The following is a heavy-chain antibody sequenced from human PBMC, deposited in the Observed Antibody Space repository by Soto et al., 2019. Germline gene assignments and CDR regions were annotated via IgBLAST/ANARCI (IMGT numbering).Heavy chain of an antibody. CDR2: IFHTGSA. CDR3: ARHIAVSGTRGFDH. V-gene: IGHV4-4*02. CDR1: GGSITSNW. J-gene: IGHJ4*02. Sequence: QVQLQESGPGLMKPSGTLSLTCAVSGGSITSNWWSWVRQPPGKGLEWIAEIFHTGSANYNPSLLGRLTISMDKSRSLLSLTLNSVAAADTAVYYCARHIAVSGTRGFDHWGQGTLVTGSS. D-gene: IGHD2-21*01.